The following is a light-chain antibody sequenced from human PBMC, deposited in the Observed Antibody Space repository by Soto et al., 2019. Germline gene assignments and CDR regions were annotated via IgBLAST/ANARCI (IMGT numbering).Light chain of an antibody. CDR3: QQYTVWPLT. CDR1: QTVYNN. CDR2: AAS. J-gene: IGKJ4*01. V-gene: IGKV3-15*01. Sequence: IVMTQSPATLSVSPGERGTLSCRASQTVYNNLAWYQQKPGQAPRLLIYAASTRATGFSARFSGSGFGPEFTLTISSLQSEDFAFYYCQQYTVWPLTFGGGTKVEIK.